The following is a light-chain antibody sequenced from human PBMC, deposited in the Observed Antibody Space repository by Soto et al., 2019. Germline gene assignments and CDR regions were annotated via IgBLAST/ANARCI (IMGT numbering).Light chain of an antibody. V-gene: IGLV2-14*01. CDR1: SSDVGGYNY. CDR3: SSYTSTTTLGV. Sequence: QSALTQPASVSGSPGQSITISCTGTSSDVGGYNYVSWYQQHPGKAPKLMIYEVSNRPSGVSNRFSGSKSGNTASLTISGLQAEDEADYYCSSYTSTTTLGVCGEGTKLTVL. CDR2: EVS. J-gene: IGLJ3*02.